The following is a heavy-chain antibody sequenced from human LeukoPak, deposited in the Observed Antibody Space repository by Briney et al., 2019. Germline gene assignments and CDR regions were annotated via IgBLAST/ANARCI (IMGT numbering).Heavy chain of an antibody. CDR3: ARALVATTTRFYGMDV. J-gene: IGHJ6*02. Sequence: ASVKVSCKASGYTFSSYAMHWVRQAPGQRLEWMGWINTGNGDTKYSQMFRGRVAITRDTSASTAHMELSNLRSEDTAVYYCARALVATTTRFYGMDVWGQGTTVTVSS. CDR1: GYTFSSYA. CDR2: INTGNGDT. D-gene: IGHD5-12*01. V-gene: IGHV1-3*04.